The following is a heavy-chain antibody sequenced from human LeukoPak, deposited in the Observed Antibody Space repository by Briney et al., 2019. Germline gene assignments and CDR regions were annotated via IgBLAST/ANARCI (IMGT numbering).Heavy chain of an antibody. J-gene: IGHJ4*02. Sequence: GGSLRLSCAASGFTFSSYSMNWVRQAPGKGLEWVSSISSSSSYIYYADSVKGRFTISRDNAKNSLYLQMNSLRAEDTAVYYCARDSGVPAAIVGIRGYWGQGTLVTVSS. D-gene: IGHD2-2*02. V-gene: IGHV3-21*01. CDR1: GFTFSSYS. CDR2: ISSSSSYI. CDR3: ARDSGVPAAIVGIRGY.